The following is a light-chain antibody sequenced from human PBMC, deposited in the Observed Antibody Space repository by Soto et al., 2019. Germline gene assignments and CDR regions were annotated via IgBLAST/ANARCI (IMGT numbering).Light chain of an antibody. J-gene: IGKJ5*01. V-gene: IGKV3-20*01. CDR1: QRLSASD. CDR2: GVS. Sequence: EIVLTQSPGTLSLSPGQRATLSCRASQRLSASDIAWYQQKPGQAPKFLIYGVSSRATCIPDRFSGSGSGTDFTLTISRLEPEDFAVYHCQQYGSSPLITFGQGTRLEIK. CDR3: QQYGSSPLIT.